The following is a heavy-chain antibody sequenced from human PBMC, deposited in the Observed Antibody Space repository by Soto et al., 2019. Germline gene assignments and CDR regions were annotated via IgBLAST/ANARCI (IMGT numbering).Heavy chain of an antibody. V-gene: IGHV4-34*01. D-gene: IGHD5-18*01. Sequence: PSETLSLTCAVYGGSFSGYDWSWIRQPPGKGLEWIGEINHSGSTNYNPSLKSRVTISVDTSKNQFSLKLSSVTAADTAVYYCARGLRIQPSSRYYYYYYMDVWGKGTTVTVSS. CDR3: ARGLRIQPSSRYYYYYYMDV. CDR2: INHSGST. CDR1: GGSFSGYD. J-gene: IGHJ6*03.